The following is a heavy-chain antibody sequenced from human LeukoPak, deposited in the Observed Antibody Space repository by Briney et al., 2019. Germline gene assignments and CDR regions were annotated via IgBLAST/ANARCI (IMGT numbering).Heavy chain of an antibody. CDR3: ATPFSYASGAYYSPFDI. CDR2: ISGSGDYT. Sequence: GGSLRLSCAASGFTFSSYAMRWVRQAPGKGLEWVSSISGSGDYTYYADSVKGRFAISRDNSKNALSLQMNSLRAEDTAVYYCATPFSYASGAYYSPFDIWGQGTMVTVSS. CDR1: GFTFSSYA. D-gene: IGHD3-10*01. J-gene: IGHJ3*02. V-gene: IGHV3-23*01.